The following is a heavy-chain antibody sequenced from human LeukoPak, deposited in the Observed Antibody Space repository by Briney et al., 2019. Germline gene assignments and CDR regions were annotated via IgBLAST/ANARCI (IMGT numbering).Heavy chain of an antibody. J-gene: IGHJ6*02. CDR1: GGSFSGYY. CDR2: INHSGST. V-gene: IGHV4-34*01. CDR3: ARAVARYGMDV. D-gene: IGHD6-19*01. Sequence: SETLSLTCAVYGGSFSGYYWSWIRQPPGKGLEWIGEINHSGSTYYNPSLKSRVTISVDRSKNQFSLKLSSVTAADTAVYYCARAVARYGMDVWGQGTTVTVSS.